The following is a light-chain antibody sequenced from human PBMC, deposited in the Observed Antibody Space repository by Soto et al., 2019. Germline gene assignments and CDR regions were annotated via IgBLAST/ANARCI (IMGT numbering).Light chain of an antibody. CDR3: QQYGSPHWT. CDR1: QNLGSGY. V-gene: IGKV3-20*01. Sequence: EIVLTQSPGTLSLSPGDRATLSCRASQNLGSGYLAWYQQKPGQAPRILIYAASSRATGIPDRFSGSGSGTDFSLTISRLEPEDFAVYYCQQYGSPHWTFGQGTKVEIK. J-gene: IGKJ1*01. CDR2: AAS.